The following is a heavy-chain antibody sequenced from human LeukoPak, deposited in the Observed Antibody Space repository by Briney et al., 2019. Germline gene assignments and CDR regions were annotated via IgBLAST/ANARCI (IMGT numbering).Heavy chain of an antibody. D-gene: IGHD5-12*01. Sequence: SQTLSLTCAISGDSVSTNSAAWNWIRQSPSSGLEWLGRAYYRSKWYNDYAVSVKSRITHNPDTSKNQFSLQLSSVTPEDTAVYYCARDKGGSGYDHLDSWGQGTLVTVSS. CDR2: AYYRSKWYN. J-gene: IGHJ4*02. CDR3: ARDKGGSGYDHLDS. V-gene: IGHV6-1*01. CDR1: GDSVSTNSAA.